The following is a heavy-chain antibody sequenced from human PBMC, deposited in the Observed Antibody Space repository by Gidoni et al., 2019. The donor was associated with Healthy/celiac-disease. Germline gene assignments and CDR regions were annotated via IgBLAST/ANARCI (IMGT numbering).Heavy chain of an antibody. Sequence: QLQLQESGPGLVKPSETLSLTCTVSGGSISSSSYYWGWIRQPPGKGLEWIGSIHYSGSTYYNPSLKSRVTISVDTSKNQFSLKLSSVTAADTAVYYCAGLSLEVVAATWGFDYWGQGTLVTVSS. D-gene: IGHD2-15*01. CDR1: GGSISSSSYY. CDR2: IHYSGST. V-gene: IGHV4-39*01. J-gene: IGHJ4*02. CDR3: AGLSLEVVAATWGFDY.